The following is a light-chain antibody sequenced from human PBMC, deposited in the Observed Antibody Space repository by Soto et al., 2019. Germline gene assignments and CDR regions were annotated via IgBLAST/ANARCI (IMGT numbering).Light chain of an antibody. J-gene: IGKJ2*01. CDR1: QSVSSSY. CDR2: GAS. V-gene: IGKV3-20*01. Sequence: EIVLTQSPGTLSLSPGERATLSCRASQSVSSSYLAWYQQKPGQAPRLLISGASSRATSIPDRFSGSGSGTDFTLTISRLEPEGFAVYYCQQYGSSPLYTCGQGTKLEIK. CDR3: QQYGSSPLYT.